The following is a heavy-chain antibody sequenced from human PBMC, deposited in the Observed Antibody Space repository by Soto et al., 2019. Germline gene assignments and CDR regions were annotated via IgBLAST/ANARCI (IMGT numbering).Heavy chain of an antibody. J-gene: IGHJ6*02. D-gene: IGHD2-21*01. CDR3: ARGQDRLSLSYSYYNVLKV. V-gene: IGHV1-69*01. CDR1: GDTCTRYG. CDR2: IIPIFGTT. Sequence: QVQLVQSGAEVKKPGSSVKVSCKASGDTCTRYGVSWVRQAPGQGLEWMGGIIPIFGTTNYAQKFQDRVTIIADASTRIDYAELSSLRSEDTAVYYSARGQDRLSLSYSYYNVLKVWGQGTTVTVAS.